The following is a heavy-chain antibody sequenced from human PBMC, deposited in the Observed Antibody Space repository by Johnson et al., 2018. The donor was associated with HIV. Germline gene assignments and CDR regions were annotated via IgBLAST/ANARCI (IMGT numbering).Heavy chain of an antibody. J-gene: IGHJ3*02. CDR2: INWNGGSI. V-gene: IGHV3-20*04. D-gene: IGHD5-12*01. CDR1: GFTVYSNY. CDR3: ARSHRYGTMMATIRPFDI. Sequence: VQLVESGGGVVQPGRSLRLSCAASGFTVYSNYMNWVRQAPGKGLEWVSGINWNGGSIGYADSVKGRFTISRDNAKNSLNLQMNSLRAEDTALYYFARSHRYGTMMATIRPFDIWGQGTMVTVSS.